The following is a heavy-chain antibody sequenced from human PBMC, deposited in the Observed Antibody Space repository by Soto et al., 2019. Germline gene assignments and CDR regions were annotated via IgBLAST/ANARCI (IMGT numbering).Heavy chain of an antibody. Sequence: QVQLVESGGGVVQPGRSLRLSCAASGFTFSTSGIHWVRQAPGKGLEWVAVIAFDGNNKQYADSVKGRFTISRDNSKNKLYLQMDSLRTEDTAVYYCAKDRVTTAYFFYGMDFWGQWTTVIVSS. J-gene: IGHJ6*02. D-gene: IGHD4-4*01. V-gene: IGHV3-30*18. CDR3: AKDRVTTAYFFYGMDF. CDR2: IAFDGNNK. CDR1: GFTFSTSG.